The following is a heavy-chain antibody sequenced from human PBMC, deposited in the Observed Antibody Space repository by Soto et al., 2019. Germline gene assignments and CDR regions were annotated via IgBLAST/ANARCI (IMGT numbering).Heavy chain of an antibody. V-gene: IGHV3-49*03. J-gene: IGHJ4*02. D-gene: IGHD3-10*01. CDR3: TRASITMVRGVAPDDY. CDR2: IRSKAYGGTT. CDR1: GFTFGDYA. Sequence: TGGSLRLSCTASGFTFGDYAMSWFRQAPGKGLEWVGFIRSKAYGGTTEYAASVKGRFTISRDDSKSIAYLQMNSLKTEDTAVYYCTRASITMVRGVAPDDYWGQGTLVTVSS.